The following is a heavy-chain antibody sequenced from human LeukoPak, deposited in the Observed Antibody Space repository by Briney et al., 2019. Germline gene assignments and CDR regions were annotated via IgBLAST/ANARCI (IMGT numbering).Heavy chain of an antibody. D-gene: IGHD2-15*01. J-gene: IGHJ4*02. CDR3: ARQYCSGGSCYGEDY. CDR2: ISAYNGNT. Sequence: ASVKVSCKASGYTFTSYGISWVRQAPGQGLEWMGWISAYNGNTNYAQKLQGRVTITADESTSTAYTELSSLRSEDTAVYYCARQYCSGGSCYGEDYWGQGTLVTVPS. CDR1: GYTFTSYG. V-gene: IGHV1-18*01.